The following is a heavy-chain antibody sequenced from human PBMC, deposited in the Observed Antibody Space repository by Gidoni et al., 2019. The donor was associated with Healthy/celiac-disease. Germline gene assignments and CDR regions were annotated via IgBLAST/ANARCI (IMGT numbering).Heavy chain of an antibody. CDR1: GFTFSSVA. D-gene: IGHD5-12*01. Sequence: EVQLLESGGGLVQPGGSLRLSCAASGFTFSSVAMSGVRQAPGKGLEWVSAISGSGGSTYYADSVKGRFTISRDNSKNTLYLQMNSLRAEDTAVYYCAKDQRGYSGYDLFDYWGQGTLVTVSS. CDR2: ISGSGGST. J-gene: IGHJ4*02. CDR3: AKDQRGYSGYDLFDY. V-gene: IGHV3-23*01.